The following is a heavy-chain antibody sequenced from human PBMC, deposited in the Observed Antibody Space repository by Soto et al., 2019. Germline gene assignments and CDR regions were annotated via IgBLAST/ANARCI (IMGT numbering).Heavy chain of an antibody. V-gene: IGHV3-11*06. J-gene: IGHJ6*02. D-gene: IGHD2-2*01. Sequence: PGGSLRLSCAASGFTFSDYYMSWIRQAPGKGLEWVSYISSSSSYTNYADSVKGRFTISRDNAKNSLYLQMNSLRAEDTAVYYCARGGYCSSTSCYYYYYYGMDVWGQGTTVTVSS. CDR3: ARGGYCSSTSCYYYYYYGMDV. CDR2: ISSSSSYT. CDR1: GFTFSDYY.